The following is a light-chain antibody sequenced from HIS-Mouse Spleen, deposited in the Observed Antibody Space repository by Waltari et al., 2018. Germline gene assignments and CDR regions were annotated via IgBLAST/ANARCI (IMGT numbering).Light chain of an antibody. Sequence: DIQMTQSPSYLSASVGDRVTITCRASKSISSYLNWYQQKPGKAPKLLIYAASSLQSGVPSRFSGSGSGTDFTLTISSLQPEDFATYYCQQSYSTLWTFGQGTKVEIK. J-gene: IGKJ1*01. CDR2: AAS. CDR1: KSISSY. V-gene: IGKV1-39*01. CDR3: QQSYSTLWT.